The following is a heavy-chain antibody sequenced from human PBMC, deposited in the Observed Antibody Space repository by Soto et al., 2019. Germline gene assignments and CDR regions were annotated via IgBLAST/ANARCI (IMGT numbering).Heavy chain of an antibody. D-gene: IGHD1-26*01. CDR1: GGSVSSGSYY. CDR3: ARSPGGSYYPNDY. CDR2: IYYSGST. J-gene: IGHJ4*02. Sequence: QVQLQESGPGLVKPSETLSLTCTVSGGSVSSGSYYWSWIRQPPGKGLQWIGYIYYSGSTNYNPSLKSRVTISVDTSKNQFSLKLSAVTDADTAVYYCARSPGGSYYPNDYWGQGTLVTVSS. V-gene: IGHV4-61*01.